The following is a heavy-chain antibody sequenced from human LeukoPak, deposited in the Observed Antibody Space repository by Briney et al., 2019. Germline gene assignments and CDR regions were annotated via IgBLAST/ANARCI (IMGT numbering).Heavy chain of an antibody. Sequence: GGSLRLSCAASGFTFSSYWMHWVRHAPGKGLVWVSRINSDGSSTTYADSVKGRFTISRDNAKNTLYLQMNSLRAEDTAVYYCARGITSGPRRYDVRNFDYWGQGTPVTVSS. CDR2: INSDGSST. V-gene: IGHV3-74*01. D-gene: IGHD5-12*01. CDR3: ARGITSGPRRYDVRNFDY. CDR1: GFTFSSYW. J-gene: IGHJ4*02.